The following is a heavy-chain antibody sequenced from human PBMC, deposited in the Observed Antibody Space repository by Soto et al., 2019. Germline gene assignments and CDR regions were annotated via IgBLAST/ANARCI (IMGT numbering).Heavy chain of an antibody. V-gene: IGHV4-39*01. D-gene: IGHD6-19*01. J-gene: IGHJ5*02. Sequence: SETLSLTCTVSGGSISSSSYYWGWIRQPPGKGLEWIGSIYYSGSTYYNLSLKSRVTISVDTSKNQFSLKLSSVTAADTAVYYCARTRAVWFDPWGQGTLVTVSS. CDR2: IYYSGST. CDR3: ARTRAVWFDP. CDR1: GGSISSSSYY.